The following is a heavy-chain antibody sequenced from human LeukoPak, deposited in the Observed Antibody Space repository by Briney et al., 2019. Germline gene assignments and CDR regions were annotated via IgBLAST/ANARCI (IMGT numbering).Heavy chain of an antibody. J-gene: IGHJ4*02. CDR2: TYYRSKWYN. Sequence: SGTLSLTCAISGDSVSSNSAAWNWTRQSPSRGLEWLGRTYYRSKWYNDYAVSVKSRITINPDTSKNQFSLQLNSVTPEDTAVYYCARGTYYYGSGSLSYDYCGQGALFSASS. V-gene: IGHV6-1*01. CDR1: GDSVSSNSAA. CDR3: ARGTYYYGSGSLSYDY. D-gene: IGHD3-10*01.